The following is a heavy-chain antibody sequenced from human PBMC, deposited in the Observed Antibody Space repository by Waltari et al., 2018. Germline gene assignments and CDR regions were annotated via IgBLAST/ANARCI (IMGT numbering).Heavy chain of an antibody. CDR3: ASRGQLGTRAFDY. J-gene: IGHJ4*02. D-gene: IGHD1-1*01. CDR1: GGTFSSYA. V-gene: IGHV1-69*13. Sequence: QVQLVQSGGEVTKPGSSVKVSCKVSGGTFSSYAISWVRQAPGQGLEWMGRIIPIFGTANYAQKFQGRVTITADKSTSTAYMELSSLRSEDTAVYYCASRGQLGTRAFDYWGQGTLVTVSS. CDR2: IIPIFGTA.